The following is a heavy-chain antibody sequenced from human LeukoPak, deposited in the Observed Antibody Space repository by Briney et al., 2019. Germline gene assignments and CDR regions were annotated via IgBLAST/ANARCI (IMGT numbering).Heavy chain of an antibody. J-gene: IGHJ4*02. CDR3: TTEDYGDYVPDY. CDR2: IKSKTDGGTT. D-gene: IGHD4-17*01. Sequence: GGSLRLSCAASGFTFSKAWMSWVRQAPGKGLEWVGQIKSKTDGGTTDYAAPVKGRFTISRDDSKNSLYLLMNSLKTEDTAVYCTTEDYGDYVPDYWGQGTLVTVSS. V-gene: IGHV3-15*01. CDR1: GFTFSKAW.